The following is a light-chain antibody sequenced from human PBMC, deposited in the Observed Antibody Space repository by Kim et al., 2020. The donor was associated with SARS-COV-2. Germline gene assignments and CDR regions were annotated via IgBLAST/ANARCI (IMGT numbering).Light chain of an antibody. Sequence: SYELTQPPSVSVSPGQTATITCSGDKLGDRYACWYQQKPGQSPVLVIYQDTKRNSGIPERFSGSNSGNTATLTISGTQALDEADYYCQAWDSSTAVFGTG. CDR3: QAWDSSTAV. CDR1: KLGDRY. V-gene: IGLV3-1*01. J-gene: IGLJ1*01. CDR2: QDT.